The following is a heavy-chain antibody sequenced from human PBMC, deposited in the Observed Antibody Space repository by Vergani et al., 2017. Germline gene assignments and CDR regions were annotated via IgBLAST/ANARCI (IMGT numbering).Heavy chain of an antibody. D-gene: IGHD4-17*01. J-gene: IGHJ1*01. CDR3: ARDRGTVTTPNTFQH. V-gene: IGHV1-69*04. Sequence: QVQLVQSGAEVKKPGSSVKVSCKASGGTFSSYAISWVRPAPGQGLEWMGRIIPILGIANYAQKFQGRVTITADKSTSTAYMELSSLRSEDTAVYYCARDRGTVTTPNTFQHWGQGTLVTVSS. CDR1: GGTFSSYA. CDR2: IIPILGIA.